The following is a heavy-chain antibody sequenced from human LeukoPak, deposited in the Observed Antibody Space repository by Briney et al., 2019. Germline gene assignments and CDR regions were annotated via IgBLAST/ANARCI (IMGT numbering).Heavy chain of an antibody. J-gene: IGHJ4*02. D-gene: IGHD3-9*01. Sequence: PSETLSLTCTVSGVSIGSYYWSWIRQPPGKGLGWVGYIYASGTTNYNPSLKSRLTMSVDTSKNQFSLKLNSVTAADTAVYYCARQGLSYDILTDFYNSGYFDNWGQGTLVAVSS. CDR2: IYASGTT. V-gene: IGHV4-4*09. CDR1: GVSIGSYY. CDR3: ARQGLSYDILTDFYNSGYFDN.